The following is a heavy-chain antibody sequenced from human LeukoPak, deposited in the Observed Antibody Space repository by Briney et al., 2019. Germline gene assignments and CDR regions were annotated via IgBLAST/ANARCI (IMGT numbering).Heavy chain of an antibody. D-gene: IGHD2-2*01. Sequence: SETLSLTCTVSGGSIGSSDYYWGWIRQPPGKGLEWIGSIYYSGKTYYNPSLKSRVTISLDTSKNQFSLRLTPVTAADTAVYYCARYCATTSCSPPFDYWGQGTLVTVSS. V-gene: IGHV4-39*01. CDR1: GGSIGSSDYY. CDR2: IYYSGKT. CDR3: ARYCATTSCSPPFDY. J-gene: IGHJ4*02.